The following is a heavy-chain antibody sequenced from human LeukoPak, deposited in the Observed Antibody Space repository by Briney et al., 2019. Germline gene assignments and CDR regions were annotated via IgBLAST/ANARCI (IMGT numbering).Heavy chain of an antibody. V-gene: IGHV1-2*02. D-gene: IGHD3-22*01. J-gene: IGHJ4*02. Sequence: GASVEVSCKASGYTFTGYYMHWVRQAPGQGLEWMGWINPNSGDTNYAQKFQDRVTMTRDTSISIAYMELSRLRSDDTAVYYCARVGRYYDSTGSLDYWGQGTLVTVSS. CDR2: INPNSGDT. CDR1: GYTFTGYY. CDR3: ARVGRYYDSTGSLDY.